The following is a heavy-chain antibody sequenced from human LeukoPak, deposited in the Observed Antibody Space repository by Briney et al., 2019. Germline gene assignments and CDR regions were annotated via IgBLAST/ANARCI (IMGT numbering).Heavy chain of an antibody. D-gene: IGHD2-2*03. J-gene: IGHJ4*02. CDR1: GFTFSSYS. CDR3: AKDSGYCSSSGCYFDF. V-gene: IGHV3-48*01. Sequence: AGGSLRLSCAASGFTFSSYSMNWVRQAPGKGLEWVSYISSSSSSTYYADSVKGRFTISRDNAKNSLYLQMNSLRAEDTAVYYCAKDSGYCSSSGCYFDFWGQGTLVSVSS. CDR2: ISSSSSST.